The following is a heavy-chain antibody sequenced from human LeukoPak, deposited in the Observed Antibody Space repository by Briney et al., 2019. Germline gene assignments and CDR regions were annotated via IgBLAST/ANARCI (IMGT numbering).Heavy chain of an antibody. CDR3: AKDVRVGGGGMDV. J-gene: IGHJ6*02. CDR1: GFTFSTYV. CDR2: ISDSGANK. Sequence: GGSLRLSCAASGFTFSTYVMNWVRQAPGKGLEWVSLISDSGANKHYAASVKGRFTISRDNSKNTLSLQMNSLRPEDTAVYYCAKDVRVGGGGMDVWGQGTTVTVS. V-gene: IGHV3-23*01. D-gene: IGHD1-26*01.